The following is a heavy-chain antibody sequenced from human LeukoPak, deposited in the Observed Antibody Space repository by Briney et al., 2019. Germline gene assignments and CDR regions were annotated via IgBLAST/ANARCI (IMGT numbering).Heavy chain of an antibody. Sequence: PGGSLRLSCTASGFTFSSYWMSWVRQAPGKGLEWVANIKKDGTEKFYVDSVKGRFTISRDNARNSLFLQLNNLRAEDTATYFCARDGAARGSGSFGDWGQGTLVTVSS. D-gene: IGHD3-10*01. V-gene: IGHV3-7*03. CDR3: ARDGAARGSGSFGD. J-gene: IGHJ4*02. CDR1: GFTFSSYW. CDR2: IKKDGTEK.